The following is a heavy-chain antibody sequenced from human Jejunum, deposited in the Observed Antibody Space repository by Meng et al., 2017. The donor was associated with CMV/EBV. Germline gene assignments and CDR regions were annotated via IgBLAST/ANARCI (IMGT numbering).Heavy chain of an antibody. CDR3: ARHGSSSSSLVWSYYFDY. Sequence: SSSGYFWGWFRQPPGQGLEWIGPIYYSGSPFYNPSLKIRVTISVDTSKNQFSLKLRSVTAADTAVYYCARHGSSSSSLVWSYYFDYWGQGTLVTVSS. V-gene: IGHV4-39*01. CDR1: SSSGYF. CDR2: IYYSGSP. D-gene: IGHD6-6*01. J-gene: IGHJ4*02.